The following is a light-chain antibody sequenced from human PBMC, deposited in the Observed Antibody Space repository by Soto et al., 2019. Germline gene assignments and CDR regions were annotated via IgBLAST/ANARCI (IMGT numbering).Light chain of an antibody. Sequence: EIGLTQSPDTLSLSPGERATLSCRASQSVSNNYLAWYQQIPGQAPRPLLYGASSRVPGIPDGFSGSWSGTDFTPTISRLEPEDYAVYYCHQYGSLQWTCVQGTKVEIK. V-gene: IGKV3-20*01. CDR3: HQYGSLQWT. CDR1: QSVSNNY. CDR2: GAS. J-gene: IGKJ1*01.